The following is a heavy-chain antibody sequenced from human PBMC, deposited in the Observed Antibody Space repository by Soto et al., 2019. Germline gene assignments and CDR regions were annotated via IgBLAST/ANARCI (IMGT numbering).Heavy chain of an antibody. V-gene: IGHV3-30*18. Sequence: LILSCAASGFTFSSYGMHWVRQAPGKGLEWVAVISYDGSNKYYADSVKGRFTISRDNSKNTLYLQMNSLRAEDTAVYYCAKRGRTVTPKYYFDYWGQGTLVTVSS. D-gene: IGHD4-17*01. CDR3: AKRGRTVTPKYYFDY. CDR1: GFTFSSYG. J-gene: IGHJ4*02. CDR2: ISYDGSNK.